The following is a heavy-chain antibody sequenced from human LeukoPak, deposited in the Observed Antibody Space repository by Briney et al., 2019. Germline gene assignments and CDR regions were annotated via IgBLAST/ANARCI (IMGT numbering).Heavy chain of an antibody. CDR3: AREGPTPWEPTSGFGY. J-gene: IGHJ4*02. Sequence: PGGSLRLSCAASGFTVSSNYMSWVRQAPGKGLEWVSVIYSGGSTYYADSVKGRFTISRDNSKNTLYLQMNSLRAEDTAVYYCAREGPTPWEPTSGFGYWGQGTLVTVSS. CDR2: IYSGGST. D-gene: IGHD1-26*01. CDR1: GFTVSSNY. V-gene: IGHV3-66*01.